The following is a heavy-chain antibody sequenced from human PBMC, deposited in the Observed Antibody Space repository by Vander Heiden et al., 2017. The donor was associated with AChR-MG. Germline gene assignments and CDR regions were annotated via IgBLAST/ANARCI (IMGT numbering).Heavy chain of an antibody. J-gene: IGHJ4*02. CDR1: WFHVSSNY. CDR3: AREQGYNEYYFDY. Sequence: EVQLVETGGGLIQPGGSLRLPCAASWFHVSSNYMGWVRQAPGKGLEWVSVIYSGGRTYYADSVKGRFTISRDNSKNTLYLQMNSLRAEDTAVYYCAREQGYNEYYFDYWGQGTLVTVSS. D-gene: IGHD1-1*01. CDR2: IYSGGRT. V-gene: IGHV3-53*02.